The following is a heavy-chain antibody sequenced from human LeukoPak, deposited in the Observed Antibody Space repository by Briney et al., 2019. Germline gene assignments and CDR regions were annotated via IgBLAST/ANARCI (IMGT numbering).Heavy chain of an antibody. Sequence: ASVKVSCKASGYTFTGYYMHWVRQAPGQGLEWMGWINPNSGGTNYAQKFQGRVTMTRDTSISTAYMELSRLRSDDTAVYYCARNSGSYSPEYDFDYWGQGTLVTVSS. CDR3: ARNSGSYSPEYDFDY. D-gene: IGHD1-26*01. CDR1: GYTFTGYY. J-gene: IGHJ4*02. V-gene: IGHV1-2*02. CDR2: INPNSGGT.